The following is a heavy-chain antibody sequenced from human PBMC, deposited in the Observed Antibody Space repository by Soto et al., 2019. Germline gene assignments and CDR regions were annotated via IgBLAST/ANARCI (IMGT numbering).Heavy chain of an antibody. CDR1: GYSFTRYC. D-gene: IGHD5-18*01. V-gene: IGHV5-10-1*01. CDR2: IDPSDSYT. J-gene: IGHJ6*02. CDR3: ARTSMQSRGYSYGHGGMDV. Sequence: GESLKISCKGSGYSFTRYCSDWVRQMPGKGLAWMGRIDPSDSYTNYSPSFQGHVTISADKSISTAYLQWSSLKASDTAMYYCARTSMQSRGYSYGHGGMDVWGQGTRGTVSS.